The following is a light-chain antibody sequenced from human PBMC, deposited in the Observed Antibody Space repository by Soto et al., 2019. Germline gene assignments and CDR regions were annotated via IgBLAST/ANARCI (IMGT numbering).Light chain of an antibody. J-gene: IGKJ4*01. CDR1: QTVRNNY. CDR3: QQFSSYPLT. V-gene: IGKV3-20*01. CDR2: DAS. Sequence: EFVLTQSPGTLSLSPGESATLSCRASQTVRNNYLAWYQQKPGQAPRLLLYDASSRASGIPDRFIGGGSGTDFTLPISSLEHEDVAVYYCQQFSSYPLTFGGGTKVEIK.